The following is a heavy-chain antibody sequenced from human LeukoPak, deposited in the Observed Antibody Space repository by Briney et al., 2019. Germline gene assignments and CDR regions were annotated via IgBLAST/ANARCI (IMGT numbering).Heavy chain of an antibody. CDR2: ISDTGRLS. CDR1: GFTFSSSA. D-gene: IGHD5-24*01. V-gene: IGHV3-23*01. CDR3: AKGGFRDGYSYAS. Sequence: GGSLRLSCAASGFTFSSSAMSWVRQAPGKGLEWVAAISDTGRLSYCADSVNGRFTISRDNSKNTLSLQMNSLRAADTAVYYCAKGGFRDGYSYASWGQGTLITVSS. J-gene: IGHJ5*02.